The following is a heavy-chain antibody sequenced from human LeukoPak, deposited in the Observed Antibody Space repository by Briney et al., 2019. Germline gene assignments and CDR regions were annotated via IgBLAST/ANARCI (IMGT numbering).Heavy chain of an antibody. V-gene: IGHV1-18*01. CDR3: AREYGSGSYYILDY. CDR2: ISAYNGNT. CDR1: GYTFTSYG. Sequence: GASVKVSCKASGYTFTSYGISWVRQAPGLGLEWMGWISAYNGNTNYAQKLQGRVTMTTDTSTSTAYMELRSLRSDDTAVYYCAREYGSGSYYILDYWGQGTLVTVSS. D-gene: IGHD3-10*01. J-gene: IGHJ4*02.